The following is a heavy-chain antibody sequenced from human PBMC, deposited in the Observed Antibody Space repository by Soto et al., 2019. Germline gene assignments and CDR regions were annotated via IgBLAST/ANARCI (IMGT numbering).Heavy chain of an antibody. J-gene: IGHJ6*02. CDR1: GFTFSSYG. D-gene: IGHD4-17*01. V-gene: IGHV3-33*01. Sequence: QVQLVESGGGVVQPGRSLRLSCAASGFTFSSYGMHWVRQAPGKGLEWVAVIWYDGSNKYYADSVKGRFTISRDNSKNTLYLQMNSLRAEDTAVYYCAREDLRTKEYYGMDVWGQGTTVTVSS. CDR2: IWYDGSNK. CDR3: AREDLRTKEYYGMDV.